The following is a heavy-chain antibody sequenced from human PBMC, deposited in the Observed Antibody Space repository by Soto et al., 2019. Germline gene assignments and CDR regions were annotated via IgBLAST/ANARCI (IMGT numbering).Heavy chain of an antibody. CDR3: ARPGYGYKARGFSRPFDY. Sequence: GASVKVSCKASGYTFTSYSMHWVRQAPGQGLEWMGGIIPIFGTANYAQKFQGRVTITADESTSTAYMELSSLRSEDTAVYYCARPGYGYKARGFSRPFDYWGQGTLVTVSS. J-gene: IGHJ4*02. D-gene: IGHD5-12*01. CDR1: GYTFTSYS. CDR2: IIPIFGTA. V-gene: IGHV1-69*13.